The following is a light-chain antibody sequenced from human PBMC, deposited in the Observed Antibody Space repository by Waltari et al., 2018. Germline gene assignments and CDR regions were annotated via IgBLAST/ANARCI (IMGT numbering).Light chain of an antibody. V-gene: IGKV3-20*01. CDR2: GGS. Sequence: EIVLTQSPGTVSLSPGEGATLSCRASQSVASSYVAWYQQKPGQAPRLLIYGGSGRATGSPDRFSGSWSETDFSLTISRVRPEDSAVYYCQQYATSPRTFDQGTKVEIK. CDR3: QQYATSPRT. CDR1: QSVASSY. J-gene: IGKJ1*01.